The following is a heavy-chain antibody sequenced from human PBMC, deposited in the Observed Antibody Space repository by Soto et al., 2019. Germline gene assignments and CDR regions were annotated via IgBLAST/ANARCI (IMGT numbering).Heavy chain of an antibody. V-gene: IGHV3-30-3*01. J-gene: IGHJ4*02. CDR2: ISYDGSNK. CDR3: ARGPSSLTRFDY. Sequence: QVQLVESGGGVVQPGRSLRLSCAASGFTFSSYAMHWVRQAPGKGLEWVAVISYDGSNKYYADSVKGRFTSSRDNSKNTLYLQMNSLRAEDTAVYYCARGPSSLTRFDYWGQGTLVTVSS. D-gene: IGHD2-2*01. CDR1: GFTFSSYA.